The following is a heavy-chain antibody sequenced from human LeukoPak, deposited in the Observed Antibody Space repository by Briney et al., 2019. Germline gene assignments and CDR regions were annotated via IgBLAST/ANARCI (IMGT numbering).Heavy chain of an antibody. J-gene: IGHJ6*03. CDR1: GGSISSGDYY. CDR2: IYNSGST. Sequence: PSETLSLTCTVSGGSISSGDYYWSWIRQPPGKGLEWIGYIYNSGSTNYNPSLKSRVTISVDTSTNQFSLKLSSLTAADTAVYYCARSPGSGAVVAPKYYYYLDVWGKGTTVTVSS. CDR3: ARSPGSGAVVAPKYYYYLDV. V-gene: IGHV4-61*08. D-gene: IGHD2-15*01.